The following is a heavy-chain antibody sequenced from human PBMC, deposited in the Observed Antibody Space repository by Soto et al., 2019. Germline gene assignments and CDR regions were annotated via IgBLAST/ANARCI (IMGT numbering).Heavy chain of an antibody. CDR2: ISGSGGST. Sequence: PGGSLRLSCAASGFTFSSYSMNWVRQAPGKGLEWVSAISGSGGSTYYADSVKGRFTISRDNSKNTLYLQMNSLRAEDTAVYYCAKDPYDSSGYYYFFDYWGQGTLVTVSS. D-gene: IGHD3-22*01. CDR3: AKDPYDSSGYYYFFDY. J-gene: IGHJ4*02. V-gene: IGHV3-23*01. CDR1: GFTFSSYS.